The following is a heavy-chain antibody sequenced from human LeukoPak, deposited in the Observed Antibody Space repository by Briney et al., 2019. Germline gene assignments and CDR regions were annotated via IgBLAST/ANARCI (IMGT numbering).Heavy chain of an antibody. V-gene: IGHV3-30-3*01. D-gene: IGHD3-10*01. CDR2: ISYDGSNK. CDR1: GFTFSSYS. Sequence: GGSLRLSCAASGFTFSSYSMNWVRQAPGKGLEWVTVISYDGSNKYYADSVKGRFTISRDNSKNTLYLQMNSLRAEDTSVYYCARDPTDVYYYATTRGDAFDIWGQGTMVTVSS. J-gene: IGHJ3*02. CDR3: ARDPTDVYYYATTRGDAFDI.